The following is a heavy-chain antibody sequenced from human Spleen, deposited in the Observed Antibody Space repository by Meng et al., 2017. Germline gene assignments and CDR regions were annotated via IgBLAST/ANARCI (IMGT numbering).Heavy chain of an antibody. Sequence: SVKVSCKAFGGTVTTYAISWVRQAPGQGLEWMGGIIPIFGTANFAQKFQDRVTITTDESTSTIYMELSSLRPEDTAVYYCAREGGLSDYYHYYYYGMDVWGQGTAVTVSS. CDR3: AREGGLSDYYHYYYYGMDV. CDR2: IIPIFGTA. D-gene: IGHD3-22*01. CDR1: GGTVTTYA. V-gene: IGHV1-69*05. J-gene: IGHJ6*02.